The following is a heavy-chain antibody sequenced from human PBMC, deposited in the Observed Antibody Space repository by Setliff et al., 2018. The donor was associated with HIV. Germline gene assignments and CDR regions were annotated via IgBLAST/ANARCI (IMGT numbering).Heavy chain of an antibody. D-gene: IGHD5-18*01. CDR3: VRHTRDTSLAHYYYYIDV. V-gene: IGHV4-39*01. Sequence: SETLSLTCTVSGGSISSSDHYWGWIRQPPGKGLEWIGSIYHSGRTFYNPPFKSRVTISVDTPKIRFSLNVNSVTAPDTAVYYCVRHTRDTSLAHYYYYIDVWGKGTTVTVSS. CDR1: GGSISSSDHY. J-gene: IGHJ6*03. CDR2: IYHSGRT.